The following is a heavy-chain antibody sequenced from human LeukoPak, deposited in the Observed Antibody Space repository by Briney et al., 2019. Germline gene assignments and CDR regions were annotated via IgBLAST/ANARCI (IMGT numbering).Heavy chain of an antibody. CDR3: ARKPIVNSAWYYFDY. CDR1: GGSISSSSYY. Sequence: LETLSLTCTVSGGSISSSSYYWGWIRQPPGKGLEWIGSIYYSGSTYYNPSLKSQVTISVDTSKNQFSLKLSSVTAADTAVYYCARKPIVNSAWYYFDYWGQGTLVTVSS. D-gene: IGHD3-22*01. J-gene: IGHJ4*02. V-gene: IGHV4-39*07. CDR2: IYYSGST.